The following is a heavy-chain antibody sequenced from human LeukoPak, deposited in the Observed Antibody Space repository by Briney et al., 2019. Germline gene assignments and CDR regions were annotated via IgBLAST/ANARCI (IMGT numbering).Heavy chain of an antibody. V-gene: IGHV4-59*08. CDR2: ISYTGRT. CDR3: ATLPRGTQPPDYFHH. CDR1: GGSMSSYY. Sequence: ASETLSLTCTVSGGSMSSYYRSWIRQPPGKGMECIGSISYTGRTNYNPSLKSRVTISVDTSKNQFSLKLSSVTAADTAVYYCATLPRGTQPPDYFHHWGQGTLVTVSS. D-gene: IGHD1-1*01. J-gene: IGHJ1*01.